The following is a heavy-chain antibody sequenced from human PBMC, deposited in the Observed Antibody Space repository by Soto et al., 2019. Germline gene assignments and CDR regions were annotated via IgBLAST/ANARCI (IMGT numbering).Heavy chain of an antibody. Sequence: SETQSLPCTVACSSSSSHYCTWIQQPPGKGLEWIGYIYYSGSTNYNPSLKSRVTISVDTSKNQFSLKLSSVTAADTAVYYCASRSSGWYYGMDVWGQGTTVTVS. CDR3: ASRSSGWYYGMDV. V-gene: IGHV4-59*08. J-gene: IGHJ6*02. D-gene: IGHD6-19*01. CDR2: IYYSGST. CDR1: CSSSSSHY.